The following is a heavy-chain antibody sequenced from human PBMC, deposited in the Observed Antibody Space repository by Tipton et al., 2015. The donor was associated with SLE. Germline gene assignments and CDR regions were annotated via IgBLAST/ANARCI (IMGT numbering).Heavy chain of an antibody. CDR2: IIPIFGTS. CDR1: GGTFSSHA. V-gene: IGHV1-69*01. Sequence: QVQLVQSGPEVKKPGSSVKVSCKASGGTFSSHAISWVRQAPGQGLEWMGGIIPIFGTSNYAQKFQGRVTITTDESTSTAYMELSSLRSEDRAVYYCARSIVGAPGHAFDIWGQGTMVTVSS. J-gene: IGHJ3*02. CDR3: ARSIVGAPGHAFDI. D-gene: IGHD1-26*01.